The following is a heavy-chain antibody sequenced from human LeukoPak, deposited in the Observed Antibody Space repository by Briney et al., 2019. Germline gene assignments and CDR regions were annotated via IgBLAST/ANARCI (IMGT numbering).Heavy chain of an antibody. CDR3: ATRSASAFLDYMDV. CDR1: GGTFSTNP. CDR2: IVPIFGTT. Sequence: SSVKVSCKASGGTFSTNPITRVRQAPGQGPEWMGRIVPIFGTTDYAHNFEGRVTITADKSTTTAYLELSSLRSDDTAVYYCATRSASAFLDYMDVWGEGTTVTVTS. V-gene: IGHV1-69*06. J-gene: IGHJ6*03.